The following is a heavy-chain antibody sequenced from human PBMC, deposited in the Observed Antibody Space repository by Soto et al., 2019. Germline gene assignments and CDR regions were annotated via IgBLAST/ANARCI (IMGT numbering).Heavy chain of an antibody. J-gene: IGHJ5*02. V-gene: IGHV4-4*07. CDR2: LNTYGNT. D-gene: IGHD1-7*01. Sequence: SETLSLTCTVSGGSISSYRWSWIRQPAGKGLEWIGRLNTYGNTHYNPSLKSRVTVSVDTSRNQFFLTLRSVTAADSAVYHCGRESGETWDYEASWGQRPPVT. CDR1: GGSISSYR. CDR3: GRESGETWDYEAS.